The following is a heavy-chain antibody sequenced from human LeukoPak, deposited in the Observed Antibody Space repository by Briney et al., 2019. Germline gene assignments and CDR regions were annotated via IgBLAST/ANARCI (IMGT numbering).Heavy chain of an antibody. CDR3: ARPTVGATRGFGY. J-gene: IGHJ4*02. V-gene: IGHV4-39*01. D-gene: IGHD1-26*01. CDR1: GGSISSSSYH. CDR2: IYYSGRT. Sequence: SETLSLTCTVSGGSISSSSYHWGWIRQPPGKGLEWIGSIYYSGRTYYNPSLKSRVTISVDTSKNQFSLKLSSVTAADTAVYYCARPTVGATRGFGYWGQGTLVTVSS.